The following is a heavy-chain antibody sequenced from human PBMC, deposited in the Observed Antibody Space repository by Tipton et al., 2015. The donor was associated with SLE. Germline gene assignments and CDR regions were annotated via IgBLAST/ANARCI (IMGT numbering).Heavy chain of an antibody. D-gene: IGHD3-16*01. CDR3: ASGDYYYYMDV. CDR2: IYYSGST. J-gene: IGHJ6*03. V-gene: IGHV4-59*01. Sequence: TLSLTCTASGGSISSYYWSWIRQPPGKGLEWIGYIYYSGSTNYNPSLKSRVTISVDTSNNQFSLKLSSVTAADTAVYYCASGDYYYYMDVWGKGTTVTVSS. CDR1: GGSISSYY.